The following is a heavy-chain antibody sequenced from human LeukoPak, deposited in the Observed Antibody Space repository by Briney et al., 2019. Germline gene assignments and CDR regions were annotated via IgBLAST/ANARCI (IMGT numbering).Heavy chain of an antibody. J-gene: IGHJ5*01. Sequence: SETLSLTCTVSGGSISGYYWTWIRQLPGKGLEWIGYIYNSGVTNYNPSLKSRVTVSVDTSKNQFSLRLTSVTAADTAVYYCARSVPSLDYLFDSWGHGTLVTVSS. CDR3: ARSVPSLDYLFDS. V-gene: IGHV4-59*08. CDR2: IYNSGVT. CDR1: GGSISGYY. D-gene: IGHD4-11*01.